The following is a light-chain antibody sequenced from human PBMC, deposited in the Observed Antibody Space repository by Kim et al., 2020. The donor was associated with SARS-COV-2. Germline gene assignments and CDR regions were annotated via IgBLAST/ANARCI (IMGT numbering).Light chain of an antibody. CDR3: QQGSSFPLA. V-gene: IGKV1-12*01. CDR1: QGIKNW. J-gene: IGKJ4*01. CDR2: DAA. Sequence: ASVGDRVTMPCRASQGIKNWLIWYQQKPGKAPTLLIYDAAAWEGGVPPRFSGSGSGTDFSLTISSLQPEDFATYFCQQGSSFPLAFGGGTKVDIK.